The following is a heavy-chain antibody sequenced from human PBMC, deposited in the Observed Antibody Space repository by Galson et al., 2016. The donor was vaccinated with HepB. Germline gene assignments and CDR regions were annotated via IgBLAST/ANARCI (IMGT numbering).Heavy chain of an antibody. Sequence: ASGFTFSNYDMHWVRQATGKGLEWVSAIGSAGDTYYPGSVKGRFTISRENAKNSLYLEMNSLRAGDTAVYYCARGYSSRKKDGIDVWGQGTTVTVSS. CDR2: IGSAGDT. V-gene: IGHV3-13*04. D-gene: IGHD6-13*01. J-gene: IGHJ6*02. CDR3: ARGYSSRKKDGIDV. CDR1: GFTFSNYD.